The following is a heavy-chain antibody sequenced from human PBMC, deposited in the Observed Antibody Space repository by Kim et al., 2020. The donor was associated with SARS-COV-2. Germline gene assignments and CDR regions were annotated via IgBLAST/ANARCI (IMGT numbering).Heavy chain of an antibody. CDR1: GGSFSGYY. CDR3: ASTWLGYYGMDV. CDR2: INHSGST. Sequence: SETLSLTCAVYGGSFSGYYWSWIRQPPGKGLEWIGEINHSGSTNYNPSLKSRVTISVDTSKNQFSLKLSSVTAADTAVYYCASTWLGYYGMDVWGQGTTVTVSS. V-gene: IGHV4-34*01. J-gene: IGHJ6*02. D-gene: IGHD5-12*01.